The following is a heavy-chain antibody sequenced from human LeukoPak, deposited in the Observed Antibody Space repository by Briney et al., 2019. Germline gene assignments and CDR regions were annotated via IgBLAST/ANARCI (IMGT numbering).Heavy chain of an antibody. CDR2: IYYSGST. CDR1: GGSISSSSYY. CDR3: ARHVGSITMIVVVIDPLYFDY. J-gene: IGHJ4*02. V-gene: IGHV4-39*01. Sequence: SETLSLTCTVSGGSISSSSYYWGWIRQPPGKGLEWIGSIYYSGSTYYNPSLKSRVTTSVDTSKNQFSLKLSSVTAADTAVYYCARHVGSITMIVVVIDPLYFDYWGQGTLVTVSS. D-gene: IGHD3-22*01.